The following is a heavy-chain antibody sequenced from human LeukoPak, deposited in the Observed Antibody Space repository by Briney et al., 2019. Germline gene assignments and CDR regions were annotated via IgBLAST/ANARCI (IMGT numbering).Heavy chain of an antibody. Sequence: SETLSLTCTVSGGSISSYYWSWIRQPPGKGLEWIGYIYYSGSTNYNPSLKSRVTISVDTSKNQFSLKLSSVTAADTAVYYCAREDGTKWELPSSAFDIWGQGTMVTVSS. CDR1: GGSISSYY. CDR2: IYYSGST. J-gene: IGHJ3*02. D-gene: IGHD1-26*01. CDR3: AREDGTKWELPSSAFDI. V-gene: IGHV4-59*01.